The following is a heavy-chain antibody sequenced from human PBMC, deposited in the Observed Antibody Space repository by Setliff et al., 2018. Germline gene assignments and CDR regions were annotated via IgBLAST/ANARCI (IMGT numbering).Heavy chain of an antibody. V-gene: IGHV3-33*01. CDR3: ARDQGIGLSGSYSFFDY. CDR1: GFTFSSYG. J-gene: IGHJ4*02. Sequence: PGGSLRLSCAASGFTFSSYGMHWVRQAPGKGLEWVAVIWYDGSEKYYLDSVKGRFTISRDNAKNSLYLQMNSLRAEDTAVYYCARDQGIGLSGSYSFFDYWGQGTLVTVSS. D-gene: IGHD3-3*01. CDR2: IWYDGSEK.